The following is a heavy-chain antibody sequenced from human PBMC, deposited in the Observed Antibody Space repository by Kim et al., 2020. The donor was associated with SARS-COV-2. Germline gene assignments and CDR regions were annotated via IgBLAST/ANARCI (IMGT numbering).Heavy chain of an antibody. Sequence: VKGRFTISRDNAKNSLYLQMNSLRAEDTALYYCAKPIGPQYQPPRAFDIWGQGTMVTVSS. D-gene: IGHD2-2*01. J-gene: IGHJ3*02. V-gene: IGHV3-9*01. CDR3: AKPIGPQYQPPRAFDI.